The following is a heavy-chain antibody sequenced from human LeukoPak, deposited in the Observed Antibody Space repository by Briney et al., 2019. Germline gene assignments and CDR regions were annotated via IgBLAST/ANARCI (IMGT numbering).Heavy chain of an antibody. J-gene: IGHJ4*02. Sequence: SKTLSLTCTVPGGSISSGTDYWSWIRQHPGKGLEWIGYISYSGSTYYNPSLKTRLTISVDTSKNQFSLKLDSVTAADTAFYYCARADMATVFDFWGRGTLVTVSS. CDR3: ARADMATVFDF. D-gene: IGHD5-24*01. CDR1: GGSISSGTDY. V-gene: IGHV4-31*03. CDR2: ISYSGST.